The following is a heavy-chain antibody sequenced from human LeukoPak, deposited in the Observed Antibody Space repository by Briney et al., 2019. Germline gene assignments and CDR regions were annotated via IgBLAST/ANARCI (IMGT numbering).Heavy chain of an antibody. V-gene: IGHV1-8*03. D-gene: IGHD2-15*01. Sequence: ASVKVSCKASGYTFTSYDINWVRQATGQGLEWMGWMNPNSGNTGYAQKFQGRVTITRNTSISTAYMELSSLRSEDTAVYYCARGRGYCSGGSCYNNWFDPWGQGTLVTVSS. CDR2: MNPNSGNT. J-gene: IGHJ5*02. CDR3: ARGRGYCSGGSCYNNWFDP. CDR1: GYTFTSYD.